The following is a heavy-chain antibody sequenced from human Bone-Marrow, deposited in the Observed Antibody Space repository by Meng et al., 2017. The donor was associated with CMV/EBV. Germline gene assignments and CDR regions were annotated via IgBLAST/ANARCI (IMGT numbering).Heavy chain of an antibody. Sequence: ASVKVSCKASGYTFTGYYMHWVRQAPGQGLEWMGWINPNSGGTNYAQKFQGRVTMTRDTSTSTAYMELSRLRSDDTAVYYCARPQDYRGTGAGYWGQGTLVTVSS. CDR2: INPNSGGT. CDR3: ARPQDYRGTGAGY. V-gene: IGHV1-2*02. J-gene: IGHJ4*02. CDR1: GYTFTGYY. D-gene: IGHD4-11*01.